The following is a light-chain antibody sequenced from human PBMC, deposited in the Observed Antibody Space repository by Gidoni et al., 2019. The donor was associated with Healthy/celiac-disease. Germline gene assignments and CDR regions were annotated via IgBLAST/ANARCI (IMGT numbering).Light chain of an antibody. CDR1: NLGDKY. V-gene: IGLV3-1*01. CDR2: QDS. J-gene: IGLJ2*01. CDR3: QAWDSSTAVV. Sequence: SYELTPPPSVSASPGQTASITCSGDNLGDKYACWYQQKPGQSPVLVIYQDSKRPSGIPERFSGSNSGNTATLTISGTQAMDEADYYCQAWDSSTAVVFGGGTKLTVL.